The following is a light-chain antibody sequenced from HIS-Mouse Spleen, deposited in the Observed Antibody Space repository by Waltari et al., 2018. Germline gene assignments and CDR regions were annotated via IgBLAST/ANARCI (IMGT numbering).Light chain of an antibody. V-gene: IGLV2-23*01. Sequence: QSALTQPASVSGSPGQSITISCTGTSSDVGSYNLVSWYQQHPGKATKLMIYEGSKRRSGVSNRFYGSKSGKPASLTISGLQAEDEADYYCCSYAGSSTWVFGGGTKLTVL. CDR2: EGS. CDR1: SSDVGSYNL. CDR3: CSYAGSSTWV. J-gene: IGLJ3*02.